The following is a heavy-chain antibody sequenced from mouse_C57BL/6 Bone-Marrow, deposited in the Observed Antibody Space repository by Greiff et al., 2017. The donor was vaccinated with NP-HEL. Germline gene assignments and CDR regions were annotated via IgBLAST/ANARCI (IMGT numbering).Heavy chain of an antibody. D-gene: IGHD1-1*01. CDR3: ARSYYYGSSYPHY. J-gene: IGHJ2*01. CDR2: IDPSDSYT. V-gene: IGHV1-69*01. Sequence: QVQLQQPGAELVMPGASVKLSCKASGYTFTSYWMHWVKQRPGQGLEWIGEIDPSDSYTNYNQKFKGKSTLPVDKSSSTAYMQLSSLTSEDSAVYYCARSYYYGSSYPHYWGQGTTLTVSS. CDR1: GYTFTSYW.